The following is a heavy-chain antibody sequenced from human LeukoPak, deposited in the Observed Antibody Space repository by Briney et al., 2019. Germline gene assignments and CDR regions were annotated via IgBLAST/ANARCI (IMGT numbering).Heavy chain of an antibody. V-gene: IGHV2-70*11. CDR1: GFSLSTSGMS. D-gene: IGHD1-26*01. Sequence: SGPALVRPTQTLTLTCVFSGFSLSTSGMSVSWIRQPPGKALEWLARIDWGGDKYYNTFLETRLTISKDTSNNQLVLTMTNMDPVDTATYYCARVRSIAGATALDFWGQGTLVTVSS. J-gene: IGHJ4*02. CDR3: ARVRSIAGATALDF. CDR2: IDWGGDK.